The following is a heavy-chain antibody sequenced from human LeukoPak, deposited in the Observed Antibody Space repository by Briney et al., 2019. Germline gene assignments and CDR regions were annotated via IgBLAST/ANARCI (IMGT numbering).Heavy chain of an antibody. V-gene: IGHV4-59*01. D-gene: IGHD3-3*02. CDR3: ARAALGTPFFFDY. J-gene: IGHJ4*02. CDR2: IYYSGST. Sequence: SETLSLTCAVYGGSFSGYYWSWIRQPPGKGLEWIGYIYYSGSTNYNPSLKSRVTISVDRSKNQFSLKLSSVTAADTAVYYCARAALGTPFFFDYWGQGTLVTVSS. CDR1: GGSFSGYY.